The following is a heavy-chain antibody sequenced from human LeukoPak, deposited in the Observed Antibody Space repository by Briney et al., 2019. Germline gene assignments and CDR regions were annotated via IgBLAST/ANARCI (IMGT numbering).Heavy chain of an antibody. CDR2: ISAYNGNT. V-gene: IGHV1-18*01. Sequence: ASVKVSYKASGYTFTSYGISWVRQAPGQGLEWMGWISAYNGNTNYAQKLQGRVTMTTDTSTSTAYMELRSLRSDDTAVYYCARDAAGSSGWTGTFDYWGQGTLVTVSS. CDR3: ARDAAGSSGWTGTFDY. J-gene: IGHJ4*02. D-gene: IGHD6-19*01. CDR1: GYTFTSYG.